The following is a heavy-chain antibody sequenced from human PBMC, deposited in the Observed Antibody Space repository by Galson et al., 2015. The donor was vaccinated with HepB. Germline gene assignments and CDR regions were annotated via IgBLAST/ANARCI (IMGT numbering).Heavy chain of an antibody. J-gene: IGHJ4*02. Sequence: SLRLSRAASGFTFSSYWMSWVRQAPGKGLEWVANIKQDGSEKYYVDSVKGRFTISRDNAKNSLYLQMNSLRAEDTAVYYCARDTRSRPTDYWGQGTLVTVSS. V-gene: IGHV3-7*01. CDR1: GFTFSSYW. CDR3: ARDTRSRPTDY. D-gene: IGHD3-3*01. CDR2: IKQDGSEK.